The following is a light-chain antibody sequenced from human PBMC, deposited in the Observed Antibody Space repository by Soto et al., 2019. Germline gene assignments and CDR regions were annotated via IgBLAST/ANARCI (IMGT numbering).Light chain of an antibody. J-gene: IGKJ1*01. Sequence: DIPMTQSPSSVPASVGDRVTITCRASQDISSWLVWYQQKPGKAPNLLIYGASSLQSGVPSRFRGSGYGTDFTLNISSLQPEDFSTYYCQTANRFPWTFGQGTKGE. V-gene: IGKV1-12*02. CDR2: GAS. CDR3: QTANRFPWT. CDR1: QDISSW.